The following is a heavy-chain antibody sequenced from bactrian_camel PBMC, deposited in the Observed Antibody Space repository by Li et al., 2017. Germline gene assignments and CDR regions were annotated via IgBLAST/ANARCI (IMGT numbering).Heavy chain of an antibody. CDR1: GFTFSSSV. J-gene: IGHJ4*01. V-gene: IGHV3S31*01. CDR3: AVGSKWTCASGSWYQVAFYND. D-gene: IGHD3*01. CDR2: IIAGGDRT. Sequence: DVQLVESGGGSVQPGGSLRLSCAASGFTFSSSVMSWVRQAPGKEREGVAAIIAGGDRTYYADSVKGRFTISFDNAENTLYLQVNDLKPEDTAMYYCAVGSKWTCASGSWYQVAFYNDWGQGTQVTVS.